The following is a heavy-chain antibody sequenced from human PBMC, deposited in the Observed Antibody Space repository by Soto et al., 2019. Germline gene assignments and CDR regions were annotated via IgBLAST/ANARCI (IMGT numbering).Heavy chain of an antibody. V-gene: IGHV4-39*01. J-gene: IGHJ6*02. D-gene: IGHD3-22*01. CDR2: IYYSGST. Sequence: PSEILCLPWTVAGGSLSRSGYCWGWIRQPPGKGLEWIGSIYYSGSTYYNPSLKSRVTISVDTSKNQFSLKLSSVTAADTAVYYCARRLYYDSSGFEGGGMDVWGQGTTVTVSS. CDR3: ARRLYYDSSGFEGGGMDV. CDR1: GGSLSRSGYC.